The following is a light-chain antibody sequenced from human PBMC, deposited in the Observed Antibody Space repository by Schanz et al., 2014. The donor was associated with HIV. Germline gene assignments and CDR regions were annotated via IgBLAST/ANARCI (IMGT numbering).Light chain of an antibody. Sequence: EIVMTQSPATLSVSPGERATLSCRASQSVSSNFAWYQQRPGQAPRLLIYGASTRATGIPARFSGGGSGTEFTLTISSLQSEDFAVYYCQQYNNWPWTFGQGTKVEIK. CDR2: GAS. J-gene: IGKJ1*01. CDR3: QQYNNWPWT. V-gene: IGKV3-15*01. CDR1: QSVSSN.